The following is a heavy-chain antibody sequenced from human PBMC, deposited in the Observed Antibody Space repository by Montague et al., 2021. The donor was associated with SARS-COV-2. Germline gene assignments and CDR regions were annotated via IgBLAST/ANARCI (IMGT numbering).Heavy chain of an antibody. Sequence: SLSLSFSASEFPFSSYWMSWVRQAPGKGLEWVANIKQDGSEKYYVDSVKGRFTISRDNAKTSLFLQMNSLRAEDTAVYFCARSIWFGPFDYWGQGTLVTVSS. CDR2: IKQDGSEK. J-gene: IGHJ4*02. D-gene: IGHD3-10*01. CDR3: ARSIWFGPFDY. CDR1: EFPFSSYW. V-gene: IGHV3-7*01.